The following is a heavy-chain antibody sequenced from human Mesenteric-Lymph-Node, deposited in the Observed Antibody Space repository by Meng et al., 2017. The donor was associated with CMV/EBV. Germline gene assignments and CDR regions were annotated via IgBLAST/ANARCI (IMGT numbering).Heavy chain of an antibody. J-gene: IGHJ4*02. V-gene: IGHV3-21*01. D-gene: IGHD3-16*01. CDR3: ERDLGDLESYFDY. CDR1: GFTVSNYK. Sequence: ADSGFTVSNYKMKWVRQATGKRLEWGSAISSRSSYMYYADEVKGRFTISRDNAKNSLYLQMNSLRAEDTAVYYCERDLGDLESYFDYWGQGTLVTVSS. CDR2: ISSRSSYM.